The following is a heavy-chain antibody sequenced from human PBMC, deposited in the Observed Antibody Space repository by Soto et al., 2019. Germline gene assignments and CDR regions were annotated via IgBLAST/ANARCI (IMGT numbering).Heavy chain of an antibody. Sequence: GGSLRLSCAASGFTFSSYGMHWVRQAPGKGLEWVAVIWYDGSNKYYADSVKGRFTISRDNSKNTLYLQMNSLRAEDTAVYYCARDLGNWNSPGGGNWFDPWGQGTLVTVSS. D-gene: IGHD1-7*01. V-gene: IGHV3-33*01. J-gene: IGHJ5*02. CDR1: GFTFSSYG. CDR2: IWYDGSNK. CDR3: ARDLGNWNSPGGGNWFDP.